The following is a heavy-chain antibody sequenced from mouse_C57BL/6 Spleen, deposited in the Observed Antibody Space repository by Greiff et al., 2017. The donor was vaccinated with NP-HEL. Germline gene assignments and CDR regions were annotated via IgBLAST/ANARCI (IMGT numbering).Heavy chain of an antibody. J-gene: IGHJ2*01. V-gene: IGHV1-26*01. CDR2: INPNNGGT. D-gene: IGHD2-3*01. CDR1: GYTFTDYY. Sequence: VQLKESGPELVKPGASVKISCKASGYTFTDYYMNWVKQSHGKSLEWIGDINPNNGGTSYNQKFKGKATLTVDKSSSTAYMELRSLTSEDSAVYYCARRGYYHYFDYWGQGTTLTVSS. CDR3: ARRGYYHYFDY.